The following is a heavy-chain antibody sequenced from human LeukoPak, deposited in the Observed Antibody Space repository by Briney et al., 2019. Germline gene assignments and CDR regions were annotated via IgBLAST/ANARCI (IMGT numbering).Heavy chain of an antibody. CDR1: GFTFSNAW. D-gene: IGHD3-22*01. CDR2: ISGSGGST. V-gene: IGHV3-23*01. CDR3: AKAPYDSSGYFVVDY. J-gene: IGHJ4*02. Sequence: GGSLRLSCAASGFTFSNAWMSWVRQAPGKGLEWVSAISGSGGSTYYADSVKGRFTISRDNSKNTLYLQMNSLRAEDTAVYYCAKAPYDSSGYFVVDYWGQGTLVTVSS.